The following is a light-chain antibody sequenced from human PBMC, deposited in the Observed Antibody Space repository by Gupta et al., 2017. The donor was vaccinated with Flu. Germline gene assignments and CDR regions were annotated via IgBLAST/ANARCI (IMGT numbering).Light chain of an antibody. CDR3: QSYDKSIRV. V-gene: IGLV6-57*01. CDR1: SGSIASYY. CDR2: DDN. J-gene: IGLJ3*02. Sequence: SSGSIASYYVHWYQQHPGSSPTAVIYDDNQRPSGVPDRFSASIDSSSNSASLTISGLKTEDEADYYCQSYDKSIRVFGGGTRLTVL.